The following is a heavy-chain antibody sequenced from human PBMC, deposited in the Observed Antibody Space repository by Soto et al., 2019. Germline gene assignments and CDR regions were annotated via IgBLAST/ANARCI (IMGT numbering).Heavy chain of an antibody. Sequence: EVQLVESGGGLVQPGGSLRLSCAGSGFTFSSDWMHWVRQDPGKGLVWVSRLNSDGTRASYADAVKGRFTISRDNAKNTLFLQMNSLTAEDTALYYCARGPFGWYGFAYWGQGTVVTVSS. D-gene: IGHD6-19*01. CDR2: LNSDGTRA. CDR3: ARGPFGWYGFAY. V-gene: IGHV3-74*01. CDR1: GFTFSSDW. J-gene: IGHJ4*02.